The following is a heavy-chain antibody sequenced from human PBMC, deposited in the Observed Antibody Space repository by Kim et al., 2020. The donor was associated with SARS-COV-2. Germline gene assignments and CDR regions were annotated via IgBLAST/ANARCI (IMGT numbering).Heavy chain of an antibody. CDR1: GGSISSSSYY. CDR2: IYYSGST. J-gene: IGHJ4*02. CDR3: ARLGTTNIAVAGTGIIDY. D-gene: IGHD6-19*01. V-gene: IGHV4-39*01. Sequence: SETLSLTCTVSGGSISSSSYYWGWIRQPPGKGLEWIGSIYYSGSTYYNPSLKSRVTISVDTSKNQFSLKLSSVTAADTAVYYCARLGTTNIAVAGTGIIDYWGQGTLVTVSS.